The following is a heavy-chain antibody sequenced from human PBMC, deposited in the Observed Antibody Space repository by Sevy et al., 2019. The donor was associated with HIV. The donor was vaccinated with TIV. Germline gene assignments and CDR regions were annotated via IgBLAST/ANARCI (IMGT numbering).Heavy chain of an antibody. V-gene: IGHV3-48*03. J-gene: IGHJ4*02. CDR1: GFTFTSYE. CDR2: IISSAKSI. D-gene: IGHD3-22*01. Sequence: GGSLRLSCTASGFTFTSYEMNWVRQAPGKGLEWVSSIISSAKSIYYADSVKGRFTVSRDNAKNSLFLQMNSLRAEDTAIYYSARGPHYYYDSTSFFEDWGQGTLVTVSS. CDR3: ARGPHYYYDSTSFFED.